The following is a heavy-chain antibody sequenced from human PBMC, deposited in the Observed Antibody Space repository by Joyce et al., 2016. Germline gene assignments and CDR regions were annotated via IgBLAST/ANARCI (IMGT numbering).Heavy chain of an antibody. J-gene: IGHJ6*02. CDR1: GYSFTSYW. V-gene: IGHV5-51*01. Sequence: EVQLVQSGAEVKKPGESLKISCKGSGYSFTSYWIGWVRQMPGKGREWMGIIYPGDSDTRYSPSFQGQVTISADKSISTAYLQWSSLKASDTAMYYCARYLKTYYYYYGMDVWGQGTTVTVSS. CDR3: ARYLKTYYYYYGMDV. D-gene: IGHD3-10*01. CDR2: IYPGDSDT.